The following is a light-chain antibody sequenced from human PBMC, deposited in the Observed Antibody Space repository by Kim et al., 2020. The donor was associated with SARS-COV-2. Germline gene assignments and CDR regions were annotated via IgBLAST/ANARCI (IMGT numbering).Light chain of an antibody. J-gene: IGLJ3*02. CDR2: LNSDGSH. Sequence: QPVLTQSPSASASLGASVKLTCTLSSGHSSYAIAWNQQQPEKGPRYLMKLNSDGSHSKGDGIPDRFSGSSSGAERYLTISSLQSEDEADYYCQTWGTGIHWVFGGGTQLTVL. CDR3: QTWGTGIHWV. V-gene: IGLV4-69*01. CDR1: SGHSSYA.